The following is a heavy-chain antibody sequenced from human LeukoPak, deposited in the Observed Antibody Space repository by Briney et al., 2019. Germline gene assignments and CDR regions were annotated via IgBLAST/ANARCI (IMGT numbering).Heavy chain of an antibody. CDR1: GGSISSGTSYS. CDR2: IYYSGSS. V-gene: IGHV4-39*01. CDR3: ARVKRDPYSSILY. Sequence: PSETLSLTCTVSGGSISSGTSYSWGWIRQPPGKGLECIGSIYYSGSSYYNPSLKSRVSISVDTSKNQFSLRLTSVTDTDTAVYYCARVKRDPYSSILYWGQGTLVTVSS. J-gene: IGHJ4*02. D-gene: IGHD6-13*01.